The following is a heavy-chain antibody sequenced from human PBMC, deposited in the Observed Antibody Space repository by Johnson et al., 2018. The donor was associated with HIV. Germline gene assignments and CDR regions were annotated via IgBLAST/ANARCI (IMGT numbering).Heavy chain of an antibody. J-gene: IGHJ3*02. Sequence: VQLVESGVGLVQPGGSLRLSCAASGFTFSTYWMSWVRQAPGKGLEWVANIKQDGSEKYYVDSVKGRFTISRDNAKNSLYLQMNSLRAEDTAVYYCARALLIAARPVGAFDIWGQGTMVTVSS. CDR2: IKQDGSEK. V-gene: IGHV3-7*01. D-gene: IGHD6-6*01. CDR1: GFTFSTYW. CDR3: ARALLIAARPVGAFDI.